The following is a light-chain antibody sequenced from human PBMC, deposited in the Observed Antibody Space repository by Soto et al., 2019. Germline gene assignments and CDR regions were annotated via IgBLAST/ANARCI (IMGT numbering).Light chain of an antibody. CDR1: SSNIGAGYD. V-gene: IGLV1-40*01. Sequence: QSVLTQPPSVSGAPGQRVTISCTGSSSNIGAGYDVHWYQQLPGTAPKLLIYGNSNRPSGVPDRFSGSKSGTSASLAITGLQVEDEADYYCQSYDSSLSGSVFGGGTQLPVL. J-gene: IGLJ7*01. CDR3: QSYDSSLSGSV. CDR2: GNS.